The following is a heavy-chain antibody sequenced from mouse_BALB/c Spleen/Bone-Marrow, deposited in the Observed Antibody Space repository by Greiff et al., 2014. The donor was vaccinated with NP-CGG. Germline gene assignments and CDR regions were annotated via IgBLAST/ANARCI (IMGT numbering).Heavy chain of an antibody. V-gene: IGHV3-6*02. D-gene: IGHD4-1*01. CDR2: INYDGTN. CDR3: TREELAYFFDY. CDR1: GYSITSGYY. J-gene: IGHJ2*01. Sequence: VQLQQSGPGLVKPSESLSLTCSVTGYSITSGYYWNWIRQFPGNNLEWMGYINYDGTNYYNPSLKNRISITRDTSKNQFFLKLNSVTTEDTATYFCTREELAYFFDYWGQGTTLTVSS.